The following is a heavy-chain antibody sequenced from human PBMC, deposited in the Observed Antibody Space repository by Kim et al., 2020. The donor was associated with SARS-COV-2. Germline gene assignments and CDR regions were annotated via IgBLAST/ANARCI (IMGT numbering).Heavy chain of an antibody. J-gene: IGHJ5*02. V-gene: IGHV1-69*13. CDR2: IIPIFGTA. D-gene: IGHD6-13*01. CDR3: ARARGIAAAVPDWFDP. Sequence: SVKVSCKASGGTFSSYAISWVRQAPGQGLEWMGGIIPIFGTANYAQKFQGRVTITADESTSTAYMELSSLRSEDTAVYYCARARGIAAAVPDWFDPWGQGTLVTVSS. CDR1: GGTFSSYA.